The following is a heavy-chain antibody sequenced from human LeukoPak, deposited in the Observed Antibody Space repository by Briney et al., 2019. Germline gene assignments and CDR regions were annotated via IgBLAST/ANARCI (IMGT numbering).Heavy chain of an antibody. CDR3: ARDCIGCHGFDY. Sequence: ASVKVSCKASGYTFSSYGISWVRQAPGQGLERMGWVSAYADDTNYEQKFQGRVTMTTDTSTSTAYLELRRLRSDDTAVYYCARDCIGCHGFDYWGQGTLVTVSS. CDR1: GYTFSSYG. J-gene: IGHJ4*02. V-gene: IGHV1-18*01. D-gene: IGHD2-15*01. CDR2: VSAYADDT.